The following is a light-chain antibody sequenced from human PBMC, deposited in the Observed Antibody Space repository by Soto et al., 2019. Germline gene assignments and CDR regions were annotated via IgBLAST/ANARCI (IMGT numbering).Light chain of an antibody. J-gene: IGKJ1*01. CDR3: QQYNNWPGT. CDR1: QSLNRD. V-gene: IGKV3-15*01. CDR2: GAS. Sequence: VITQSPATLSMSPGARATLSCRASQSLNRDLAWYQQKPGQSPRLLIFGASIRATGIPARFSGSGSGTEFTLTIGSLQSEDCALYCCQQYNNWPGTFGQGAKVDNK.